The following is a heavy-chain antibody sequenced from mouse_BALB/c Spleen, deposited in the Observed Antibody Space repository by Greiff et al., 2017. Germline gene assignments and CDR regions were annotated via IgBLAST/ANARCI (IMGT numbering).Heavy chain of an antibody. CDR3: VRRDYRYYFDY. D-gene: IGHD2-14*01. V-gene: IGHV2-9-2*01. J-gene: IGHJ2*01. Sequence: VHLVESGPGLVAPSQSLSITCTVSGFSLTSYDISWIRQPPGKGLEWLGVIWTGGGTNYNSAFMSRLSISKDNSKSQVFLKMNSLQTDDTAIYYCVRRDYRYYFDYWGQGTTLTVSS. CDR1: GFSLTSYD. CDR2: IWTGGGT.